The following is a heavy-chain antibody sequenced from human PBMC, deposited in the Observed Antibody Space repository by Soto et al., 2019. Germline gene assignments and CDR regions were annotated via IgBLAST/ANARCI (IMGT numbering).Heavy chain of an antibody. Sequence: GASLKVSCKASGYTFSNFGLSWVRQAPGQGLELMGWISPYNGNTNYAQKLQGRLTMTTDTSTSTAYMELRSLRSDDTAVYYCARDRLGVSVTGGGFDSWGQGTLVTVSS. D-gene: IGHD2-8*01. V-gene: IGHV1-18*01. CDR3: ARDRLGVSVTGGGFDS. CDR2: ISPYNGNT. J-gene: IGHJ4*02. CDR1: GYTFSNFG.